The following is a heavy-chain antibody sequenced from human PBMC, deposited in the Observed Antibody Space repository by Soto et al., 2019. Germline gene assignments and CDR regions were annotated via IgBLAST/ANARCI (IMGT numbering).Heavy chain of an antibody. J-gene: IGHJ3*02. Sequence: QVQLVQSGAEVKKPGSSVKVSCKASGGTFSSYAISWVRQAPGQGLEWMGGIIPIFGSANYAQKFQCRVTITAYEATSTGYRELSSLRSEDTAVYYCAREEQQLSCDIWGQGTMVTVSS. CDR3: AREEQQLSCDI. V-gene: IGHV1-69*01. D-gene: IGHD6-13*01. CDR2: IIPIFGSA. CDR1: GGTFSSYA.